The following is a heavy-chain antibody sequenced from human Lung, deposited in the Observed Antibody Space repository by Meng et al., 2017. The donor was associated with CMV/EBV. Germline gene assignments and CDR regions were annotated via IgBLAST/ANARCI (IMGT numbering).Heavy chain of an antibody. J-gene: IGHJ4*02. CDR1: GVSIRRADYY. CDR3: VREILAPINYYFDS. CDR2: IFYNGST. D-gene: IGHD3-10*01. V-gene: IGHV4-30-4*01. Sequence: SGVSIRRADYYWSSIRQPPGKGLEWVGYIFYNGSTSYTPSLKSRLSISMDTSKNQFSLKLRSLTAADTAIYYCVREILAPINYYFDSWGQGTLVTVSS.